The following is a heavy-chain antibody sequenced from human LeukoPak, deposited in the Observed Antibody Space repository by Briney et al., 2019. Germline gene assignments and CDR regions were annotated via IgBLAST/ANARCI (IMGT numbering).Heavy chain of an antibody. D-gene: IGHD5-18*01. Sequence: GGSLRLSCAASGFTFSSYWMSWVRQAPGKGLEWVSYISSSSSTIYYADSMKGRFTISRDNAKNSLYLQMNSLRDEDTAVYYCAREGIQLWLRVFDYWGQGTLVTVSS. CDR2: ISSSSSTI. CDR1: GFTFSSYW. J-gene: IGHJ4*02. CDR3: AREGIQLWLRVFDY. V-gene: IGHV3-48*02.